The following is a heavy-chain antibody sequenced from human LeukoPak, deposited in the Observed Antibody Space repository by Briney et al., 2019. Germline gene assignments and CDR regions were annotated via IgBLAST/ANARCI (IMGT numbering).Heavy chain of an antibody. CDR1: GFTFSDYY. CDR3: VRADYDILTGYYNYGMDV. D-gene: IGHD3-9*01. V-gene: IGHV3-11*01. Sequence: GGSLRLSCAASGFTFSDYYMSWIRQAPGKGLEWVSYISSSGSTIYYADSVKGRFTISRDNAKNSLYLQMNSLRAEDTAVYYCVRADYDILTGYYNYGMDVWGQGTTVTVSS. CDR2: ISSSGSTI. J-gene: IGHJ6*02.